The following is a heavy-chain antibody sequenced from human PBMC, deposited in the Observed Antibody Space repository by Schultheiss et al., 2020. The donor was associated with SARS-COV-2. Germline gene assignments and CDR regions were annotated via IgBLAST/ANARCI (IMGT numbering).Heavy chain of an antibody. CDR1: GYTFTSYD. CDR2: INPGGGDT. CDR3: ARDEGYYGYWSGWDY. V-gene: IGHV1-46*01. J-gene: IGHJ4*02. Sequence: ASVKVSCKASGYTFTSYDINWVRQAPGQGLEWMGRINPGGGDTTYAQKLQGRLIMTRDTSTTTVYMELSSLKSEDTAVYYCARDEGYYGYWSGWDYWGQGTPVTVSS. D-gene: IGHD3-3*01.